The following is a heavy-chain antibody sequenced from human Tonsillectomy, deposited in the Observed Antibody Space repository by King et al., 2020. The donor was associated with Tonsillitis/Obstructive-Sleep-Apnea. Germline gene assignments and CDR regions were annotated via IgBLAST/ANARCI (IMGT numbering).Heavy chain of an antibody. CDR3: AHRSGAFLSAYFDY. CDR2: IFWDGDK. J-gene: IGHJ4*02. V-gene: IGHV2-5*02. Sequence: ITLKESGPTLVKPTQTLTLTCTFSGFSLSTSGVDVGWIRQPPGKALEWLALIFWDGDKHYSPSLKSRLTITKDTYKNQVVLTMTDMDPVDTATYYCAHRSGAFLSAYFDYWGQGTLVTVSS. D-gene: IGHD3-3*01. CDR1: GFSLSTSGVD.